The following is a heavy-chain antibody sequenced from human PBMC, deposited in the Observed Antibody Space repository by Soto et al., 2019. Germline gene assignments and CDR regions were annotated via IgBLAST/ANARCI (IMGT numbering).Heavy chain of an antibody. CDR3: ATDIRATDAFDI. V-gene: IGHV1-24*01. J-gene: IGHJ3*02. Sequence: GASVKVSCKASGGTFSSYAISWVRQAPGQGLEWMGGFDPEDGETIYAQKFQGRVTMTEDTSTDTAYMELSSLRSEDTAVYYCATDIRATDAFDIWGQGTMVTVSS. CDR2: FDPEDGET. D-gene: IGHD5-12*01. CDR1: GGTFSSYA.